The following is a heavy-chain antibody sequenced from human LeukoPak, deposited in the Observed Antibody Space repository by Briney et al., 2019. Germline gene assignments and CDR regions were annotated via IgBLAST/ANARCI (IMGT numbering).Heavy chain of an antibody. CDR3: AGRHSSGWYYFDY. J-gene: IGHJ4*02. CDR1: GDSIGRYY. CDR2: IYYSGST. Sequence: SETLSLTCTVSGDSIGRYYWSWIRQPPGKGLEWIGYIYYSGSTNTNPSLKSRVTISVDTSKNQFSLKLSSVTAADTAVYYCAGRHSSGWYYFDYWGQGTLVTVSS. D-gene: IGHD6-19*01. V-gene: IGHV4-59*08.